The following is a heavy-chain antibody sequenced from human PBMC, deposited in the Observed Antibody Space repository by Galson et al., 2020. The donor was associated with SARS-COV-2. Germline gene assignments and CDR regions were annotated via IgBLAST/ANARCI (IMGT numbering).Heavy chain of an antibody. D-gene: IGHD5-12*01. CDR1: GGSISSYY. CDR2: IYYSGST. V-gene: IGHV4-59*01. Sequence: SETLSLTCTVSGGSISSYYWSWIRQPPGKGLEWIGYIYYSGSTNYNPSLKSRVTISVDTSKNQFSLKLSSVTAADTAVYYCARDRSGYDSVASYYYGMDVWGQGTTVTVSS. J-gene: IGHJ6*02. CDR3: ARDRSGYDSVASYYYGMDV.